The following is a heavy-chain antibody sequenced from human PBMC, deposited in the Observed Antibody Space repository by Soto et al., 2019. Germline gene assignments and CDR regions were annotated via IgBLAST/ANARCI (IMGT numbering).Heavy chain of an antibody. D-gene: IGHD5-12*01. J-gene: IGHJ6*03. CDR2: IFYTGSA. Sequence: QLQLQESGPGLVKPSETLSLTCTVSGGSISSSGHFWGWIRQPPGKGLEWIGTIFYTGSAYYNPSVQRRVAISADPSQHQFPLKLSAGAAADTAVYYCARIVSTTPYFHSYMDVGGKGTTGTVSS. V-gene: IGHV4-39*01. CDR3: ARIVSTTPYFHSYMDV. CDR1: GGSISSSGHF.